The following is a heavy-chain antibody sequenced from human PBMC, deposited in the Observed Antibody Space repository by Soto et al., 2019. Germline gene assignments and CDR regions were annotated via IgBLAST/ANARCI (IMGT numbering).Heavy chain of an antibody. CDR3: GRDHYGFNSIDQ. D-gene: IGHD4-17*01. J-gene: IGHJ4*02. CDR2: IRTDGGYT. V-gene: IGHV3-74*01. CDR1: GFSLSDHW. Sequence: QAGGSLRLSCVASGFSLSDHWMHWVRQVPGKGLVHVSRIRTDGGYTNYADFVEGRFTISRDNAKNTLYLQMNSLRAEDTAVYFCGRDHYGFNSIDQWGQGTLVTVSS.